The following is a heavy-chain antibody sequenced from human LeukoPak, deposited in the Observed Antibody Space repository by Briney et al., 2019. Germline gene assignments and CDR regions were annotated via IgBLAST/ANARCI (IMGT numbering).Heavy chain of an antibody. CDR1: GDSISSYY. D-gene: IGHD2-15*01. Sequence: PLETLCHTCTVSGDSISSYYRSWIRQPAGKGLEWIGRIYISGSTNYNPSPKSKVSMSLATSKTKLSLKLTSGSAAATAVYFCARDCSGGNCYFDYWGQGTLVTVSS. CDR2: IYISGST. CDR3: ARDCSGGNCYFDY. J-gene: IGHJ4*02. V-gene: IGHV4-4*07.